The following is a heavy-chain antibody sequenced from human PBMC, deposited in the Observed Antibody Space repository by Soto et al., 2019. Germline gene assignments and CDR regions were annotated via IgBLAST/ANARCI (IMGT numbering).Heavy chain of an antibody. J-gene: IGHJ4*02. V-gene: IGHV4-31*03. Sequence: QVQLQESGPGLVKPSQTLSLTCTVSGCSISSGGYYWSWIRQHPGKGLEWIGYIYYSGSTYYNPSLKSRVTISVDTSKNQFSLKLSSVTAADTAVYYCAREVKRGYSSSWVGYWGQGTLVTVSS. CDR2: IYYSGST. CDR1: GCSISSGGYY. CDR3: AREVKRGYSSSWVGY. D-gene: IGHD6-13*01.